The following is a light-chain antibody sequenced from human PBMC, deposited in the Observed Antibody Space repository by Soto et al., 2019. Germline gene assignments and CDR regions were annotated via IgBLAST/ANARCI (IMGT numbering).Light chain of an antibody. CDR1: SSDVGGYKY. CDR2: EVN. V-gene: IGLV2-8*01. Sequence: QSALTQPPSASGSPGQSVTISCTGTSSDVGGYKYVSWYQQHPGKAPKLMIFEVNKRTSGVPDRFSGSKSGNTASLTVSGLQAEDEADYYCSSYSGINNLGVFGTGTKVTGL. CDR3: SSYSGINNLGV. J-gene: IGLJ1*01.